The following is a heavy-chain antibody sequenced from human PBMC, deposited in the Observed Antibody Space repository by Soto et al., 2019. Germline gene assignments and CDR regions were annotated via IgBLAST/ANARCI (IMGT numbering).Heavy chain of an antibody. Sequence: QVQLVQSGAEVKKPGSSVKVSCKASGGTFSSYAISWVRQAPGQGLEWMGGIIPIFGTANYAQKFQVRVRITEDESTSTADMELSSLSSEDTAVYYCARDRDIVASIRWAFDYWGQGTLVTVSS. D-gene: IGHD5-12*01. J-gene: IGHJ4*01. CDR2: IIPIFGTA. CDR1: GGTFSSYA. CDR3: ARDRDIVASIRWAFDY. V-gene: IGHV1-69*01.